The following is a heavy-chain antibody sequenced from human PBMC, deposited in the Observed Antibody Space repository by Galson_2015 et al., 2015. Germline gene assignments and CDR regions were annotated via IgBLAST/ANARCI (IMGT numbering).Heavy chain of an antibody. CDR3: ARDPVKTRGTYLNYYYYMDV. D-gene: IGHD3-10*01. CDR1: GFTFSTCA. CDR2: ISYDGKI. J-gene: IGHJ6*03. Sequence: SLRLSCAGSGFTFSTCAMHWVRQAPGKGLEWVAVISYDGKIKNVDSVKDRFTISRDTSANTLFLQLNSLRAEDTAVYYCARDPVKTRGTYLNYYYYMDVWGKGTPVTVSS. V-gene: IGHV3-30*04.